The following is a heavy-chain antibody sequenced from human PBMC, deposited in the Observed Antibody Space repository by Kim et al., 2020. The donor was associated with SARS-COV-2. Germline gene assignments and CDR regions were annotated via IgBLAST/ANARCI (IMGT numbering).Heavy chain of an antibody. CDR1: GFTFSSYA. J-gene: IGHJ6*01. V-gene: IGHV3-30*04. D-gene: IGHD3-10*01. Sequence: GGSLRLSCAASGFTFSSYAMHWVRQAPGKGLEWVAAISCDGSNKYYADSVKGRFTISRDNSKNTLYLQMNSLRAEDTAVYYCAREKMGRGVCMDGWGQESPLTLSS. CDR2: ISCDGSNK. CDR3: AREKMGRGVCMDG.